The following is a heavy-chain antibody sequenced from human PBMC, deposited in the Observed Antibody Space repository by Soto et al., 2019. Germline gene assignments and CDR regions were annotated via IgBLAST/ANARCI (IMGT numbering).Heavy chain of an antibody. Sequence: QITLKESGPTLVKPTQTLTLTCTVSGFSLTANGVAVGWIRQPPGKALEWLALIYWDDDRRYSPSLEARLTIKKDTSRNQVVLTMTNMDPVDTATYWCAQQKQTGYRLFDYWGRGTLVTVAS. J-gene: IGHJ4*02. CDR1: GFSLTANGVA. CDR3: AQQKQTGYRLFDY. D-gene: IGHD5-12*01. V-gene: IGHV2-5*02. CDR2: IYWDDDR.